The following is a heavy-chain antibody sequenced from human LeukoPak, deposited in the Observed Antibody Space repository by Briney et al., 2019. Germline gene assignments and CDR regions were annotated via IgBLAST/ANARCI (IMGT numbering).Heavy chain of an antibody. V-gene: IGHV4-59*01. Sequence: PSETLSLTCTVSGGSIRSYYWSWIRHPPGKGLEWIGYIYYSGRTNSTPSLKSRVTISVYTSKSQFSLKLSSVTAADTAVYYCARTPLWFGREDAFDIWGQGTMVTVSS. CDR2: IYYSGRT. D-gene: IGHD3-10*01. CDR1: GGSIRSYY. CDR3: ARTPLWFGREDAFDI. J-gene: IGHJ3*02.